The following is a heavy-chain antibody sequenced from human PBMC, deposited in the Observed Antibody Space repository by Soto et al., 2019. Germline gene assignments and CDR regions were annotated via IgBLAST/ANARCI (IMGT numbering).Heavy chain of an antibody. CDR1: GTSVSNYY. J-gene: IGHJ4*02. CDR2: IYTSGST. D-gene: IGHD5-18*01. CDR3: ARGGIQLSYAFDY. Sequence: SETLSLTCSVSGTSVSNYYWSWIRQPAGKGLEHIGRIYTSGSTSYNPSLKSRVTMSMDTSQTQIYLNLTSVTAADTAVYYCARGGIQLSYAFDYWGQGIQVTSPQ. V-gene: IGHV4-4*07.